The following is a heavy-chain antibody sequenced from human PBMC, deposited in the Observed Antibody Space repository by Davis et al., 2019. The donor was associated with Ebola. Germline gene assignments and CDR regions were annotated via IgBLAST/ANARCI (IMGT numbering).Heavy chain of an antibody. V-gene: IGHV4-59*01. J-gene: IGHJ5*02. CDR2: IYYSGST. CDR1: GGSISSYY. D-gene: IGHD6-13*01. CDR3: ARDRGSSWYNWFDP. Sequence: MPSETLSLTCTVSGGSISSYYWSWIRQPPGKGLEWIGYIYYSGSTNYNPSLKSRVTISVDTSKNQFSLKLSSVTAADTAVDYCARDRGSSWYNWFDPWGQGTLVTVSS.